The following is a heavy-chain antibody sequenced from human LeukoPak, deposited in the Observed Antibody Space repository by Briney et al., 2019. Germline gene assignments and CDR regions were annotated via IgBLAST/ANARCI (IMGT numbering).Heavy chain of an antibody. Sequence: GGSQRLSCAASGFTFSSFDMHWVRRPTGQGLEWVSTIGTASDTYYPGSVEGRFTLSRDNAKNSLYLQMNSLTAGDTAVYYCARGPPRGKYYYMDVWGKGTTVTVSS. CDR3: ARGPPRGKYYYMDV. CDR2: IGTASDT. D-gene: IGHD1-1*01. CDR1: GFTFSSFD. V-gene: IGHV3-13*01. J-gene: IGHJ6*03.